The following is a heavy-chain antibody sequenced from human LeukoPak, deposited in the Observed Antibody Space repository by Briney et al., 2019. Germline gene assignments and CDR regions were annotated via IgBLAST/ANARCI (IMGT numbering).Heavy chain of an antibody. CDR1: GGSFSGYY. Sequence: SQTLSLTYAVYGGSFSGYYWSWIRQPPGKGLEWIGEINHRGSSNYNPSLKSRVTIAVDTSKTQFALELSSVAAADAAVYYCARGGDIVVVPAAIRRTWFDPWGQGTLVTVSS. V-gene: IGHV4-34*01. CDR2: INHRGSS. J-gene: IGHJ5*02. D-gene: IGHD2-2*02. CDR3: ARGGDIVVVPAAIRRTWFDP.